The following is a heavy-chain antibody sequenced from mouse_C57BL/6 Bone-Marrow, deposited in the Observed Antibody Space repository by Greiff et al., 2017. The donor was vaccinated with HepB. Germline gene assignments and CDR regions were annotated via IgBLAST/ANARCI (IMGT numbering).Heavy chain of an antibody. CDR1: GYTFTEYT. Sequence: QVQLQQSGAELVKPGASVKLSCKASGYTFTEYTIHWVKQRSGQGLEWIGWFYPGSGSIKYNEKFKDKATLTADKSSSTVYMELSRLTSEDSAVYFCARHLRIGIYYGYDGDAMDYWGQGTSVTVSS. CDR2: FYPGSGSI. V-gene: IGHV1-62-2*01. CDR3: ARHLRIGIYYGYDGDAMDY. D-gene: IGHD2-2*01. J-gene: IGHJ4*01.